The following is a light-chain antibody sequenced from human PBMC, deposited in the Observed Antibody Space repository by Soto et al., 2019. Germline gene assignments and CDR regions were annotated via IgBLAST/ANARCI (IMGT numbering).Light chain of an antibody. CDR3: QQYNNWPGT. CDR2: GAS. V-gene: IGKV3-15*01. Sequence: EIVMTQSPATLSVSPGERATLSCRASQTVSSKLAWYQQKPGQAPRLVIYGASTRATGIPARFSGSGSGTEFTLTISSLQSEAFAVYSCQQYNNWPGTFGQGTKVEIK. J-gene: IGKJ1*01. CDR1: QTVSSK.